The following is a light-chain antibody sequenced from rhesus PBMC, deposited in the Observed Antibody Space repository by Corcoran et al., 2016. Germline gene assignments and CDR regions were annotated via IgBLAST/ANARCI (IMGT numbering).Light chain of an antibody. J-gene: IGKJ4*01. CDR1: QGISTY. CDR3: LQYNSDPLT. Sequence: DIQMTQSPSSLSASVGDRVTITCRASQGISTYLNWYQPKPGKAPKRLIYAADSLESGVPSRFSGSGSGTDFTLTISSLQPEDFATYYCLQYNSDPLTFGGGTKVEIK. V-gene: IGKV1-43*02. CDR2: AAD.